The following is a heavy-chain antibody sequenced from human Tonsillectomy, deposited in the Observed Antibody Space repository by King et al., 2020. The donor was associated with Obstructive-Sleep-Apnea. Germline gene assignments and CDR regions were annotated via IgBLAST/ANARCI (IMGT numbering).Heavy chain of an antibody. J-gene: IGHJ6*02. V-gene: IGHV4-39*07. D-gene: IGHD2-2*01. CDR3: ARDKAVVVPAAIDYYYYYGMDV. CDR1: GGSISSSSYY. CDR2: IYYSGST. Sequence: LQLQESGPGLVKPSETLSLTCTVSGGSISSSSYYWGWIRQPPGKGLEWIVSIYYSGSTYYNPSLKSRVTISVDTSKNQFSLKLSSVTAADTAVYYCARDKAVVVPAAIDYYYYYGMDVWGQGTTVTVSS.